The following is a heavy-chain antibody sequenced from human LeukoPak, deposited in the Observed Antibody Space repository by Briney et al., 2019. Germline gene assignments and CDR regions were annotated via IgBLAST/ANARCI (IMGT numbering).Heavy chain of an antibody. Sequence: GGSLRLSCAASGFTFSSYAMSWVRQAPGKGLEWVSAISGSGGSTYYADSVKGRFTISRDNSKNTLYLQMSSLRSEDTAVYYCARGVSYYYDSSGYFGPDTDFDYWGQGTLVTVSS. CDR3: ARGVSYYYDSSGYFGPDTDFDY. CDR1: GFTFSSYA. J-gene: IGHJ4*02. V-gene: IGHV3-23*01. D-gene: IGHD3-22*01. CDR2: ISGSGGST.